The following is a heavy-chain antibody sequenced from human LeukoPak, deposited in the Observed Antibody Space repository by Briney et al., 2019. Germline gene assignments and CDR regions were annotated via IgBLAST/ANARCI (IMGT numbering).Heavy chain of an antibody. J-gene: IGHJ6*03. V-gene: IGHV3-43*02. D-gene: IGHD4-11*01. CDR1: GFTFDDFA. Sequence: GGSLRLSCAASGFTFDDFAMHWVRQAPGKGLEWVSLISGDGRDTYYADSVKGRFTISRDNSKNSLYLQMNSPTTEDTALYYCAKYGNYDYYFYFYYMDVWGNGTTVTVSS. CDR2: ISGDGRDT. CDR3: AKYGNYDYYFYFYYMDV.